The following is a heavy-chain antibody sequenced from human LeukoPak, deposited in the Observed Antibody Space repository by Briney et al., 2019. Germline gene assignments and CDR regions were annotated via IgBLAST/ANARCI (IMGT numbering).Heavy chain of an antibody. J-gene: IGHJ6*03. D-gene: IGHD3-10*01. CDR2: IKQDGSEK. CDR3: ARVEMVRGARRGDYYMDV. CDR1: GFTVSSNY. V-gene: IGHV3-7*01. Sequence: PGGSLRLSCAASGFTVSSNYMSWVRQAPGKGLEWVANIKQDGSEKYYVDSVKGRFTISRDNAKNSLYLQMNSLRAEDTAVYYCARVEMVRGARRGDYYMDVWGKGTTVTVSS.